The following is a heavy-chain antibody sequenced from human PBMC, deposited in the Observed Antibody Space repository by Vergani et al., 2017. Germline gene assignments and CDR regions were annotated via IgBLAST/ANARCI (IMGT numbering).Heavy chain of an antibody. D-gene: IGHD6-25*01. CDR2: IFYSGTT. J-gene: IGHJ6*03. V-gene: IGHV4-31*11. CDR3: ARGDTQVPATSHFYYMDV. CDR1: GGSISSGDHC. Sequence: QVQLQESGPGVVKPSQTLSLTCAVSGGSISSGDHCWTWIRQRPGKGLEWIGYIFYSGTTYDNPSLRSRLTISVDTSQNHFSLKLRSVTAADTAVYYCARGDTQVPATSHFYYMDVWGKGTTVVVSS.